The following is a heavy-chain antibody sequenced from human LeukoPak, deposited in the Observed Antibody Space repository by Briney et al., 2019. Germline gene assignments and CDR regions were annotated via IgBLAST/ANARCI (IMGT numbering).Heavy chain of an antibody. D-gene: IGHD5-18*01. Sequence: PGGSLRLSCAASGFTFSTYWTSWVRQAPGKGLEWVANIKQDGSEKYYVDSVKGRFTISRDNAKNSLYLQMNSLRAEDTAVYYCARARYSYGYWAYFDYWGQGTLVTVSS. CDR2: IKQDGSEK. J-gene: IGHJ4*02. CDR1: GFTFSTYW. CDR3: ARARYSYGYWAYFDY. V-gene: IGHV3-7*01.